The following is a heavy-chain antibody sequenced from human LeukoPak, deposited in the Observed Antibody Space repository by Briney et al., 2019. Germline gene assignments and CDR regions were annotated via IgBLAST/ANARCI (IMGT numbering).Heavy chain of an antibody. D-gene: IGHD2-21*01. J-gene: IGHJ5*02. CDR2: FSGFGEKT. CDR3: AKDQGPYVAIDNIWFDP. Sequence: GGSLRLSCAASGFTSSLYAMSWVRQAPGKGLEWGSSFSGFGEKTYYADSVKGRVTLSRDNTKGTLYLQMFSLRAEDTAVYYCAKDQGPYVAIDNIWFDPWGQGALVTVSS. CDR1: GFTSSLYA. V-gene: IGHV3-23*01.